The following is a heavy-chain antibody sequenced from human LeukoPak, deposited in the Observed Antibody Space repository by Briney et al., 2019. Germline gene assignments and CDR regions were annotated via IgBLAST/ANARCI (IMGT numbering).Heavy chain of an antibody. J-gene: IGHJ3*02. CDR2: IYYSGST. Sequence: SQTLSLTCSVSGGSISSGDYYWSWIRQPPGKGLEWIGYIYYSGSTNYNPSLKSRVTISVDTSKNQFSLKLSSVTAADTAVYYCAREVGAPLDAFDIWGQGTMVTVSS. D-gene: IGHD1-26*01. CDR3: AREVGAPLDAFDI. V-gene: IGHV4-30-4*01. CDR1: GGSISSGDYY.